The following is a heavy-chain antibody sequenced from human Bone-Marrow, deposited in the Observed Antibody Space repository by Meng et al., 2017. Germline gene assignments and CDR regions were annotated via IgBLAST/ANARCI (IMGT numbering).Heavy chain of an antibody. CDR1: GGSVKSAFYY. CDR2: IYTSGTI. D-gene: IGHD6-25*01. J-gene: IGHJ4*02. Sequence: SETLSLTCSVSGGSVKSAFYYWNWVRQPAGKGLEWIGRIYTSGTINSNPSLESRITFSLDTPKNQLTLNLTSVTAEDTAVYYCATTSGSSPHLLYWGPGILVTVSS. CDR3: ATTSGSSPHLLY. V-gene: IGHV4-61*02.